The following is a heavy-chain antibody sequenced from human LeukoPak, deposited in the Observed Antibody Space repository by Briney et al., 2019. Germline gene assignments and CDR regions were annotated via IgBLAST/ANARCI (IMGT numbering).Heavy chain of an antibody. Sequence: SETLSLTCAVAVASFSDYYWSWVRQSPGKGLEWIGEINHSGVTHYNPALKSRVTMSADPSKIQFSLNLTSLSAADSAVYYCAKLSPRSGWGQGTLVTVSS. V-gene: IGHV4-34*01. J-gene: IGHJ4*02. D-gene: IGHD2/OR15-2a*01. CDR2: INHSGVT. CDR3: AKLSPRSG. CDR1: VASFSDYY.